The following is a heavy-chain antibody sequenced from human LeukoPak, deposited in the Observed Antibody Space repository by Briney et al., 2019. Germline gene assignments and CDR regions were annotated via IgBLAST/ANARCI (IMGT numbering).Heavy chain of an antibody. D-gene: IGHD7-27*01. CDR2: ISYDGSNK. CDR3: ARGGSGYYYYGMDV. J-gene: IGHJ6*02. CDR1: GFTFSSYA. V-gene: IGHV3-30*14. Sequence: GGSLRLSCAASGFTFSSYAMHWVRQAPGKGLEWVAVISYDGSNKYYADSVKGRFTISRDNSKNTLYLQMNSLRAEDTAVYYCARGGSGYYYYGMDVWGQGTTVTVPS.